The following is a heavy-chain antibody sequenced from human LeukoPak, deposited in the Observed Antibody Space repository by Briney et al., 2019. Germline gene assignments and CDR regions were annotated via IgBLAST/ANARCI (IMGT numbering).Heavy chain of an antibody. J-gene: IGHJ5*02. D-gene: IGHD3-3*01. CDR3: ARVTGPYDFWSGFDP. Sequence: PSETLSLTCTVSGGSISSYYWSWIRQPPRKGHGWSGYIYYSGTTNYNPSLKSRVTISVDTSKNQFSLKLSSVTAADTAVYYCARVTGPYDFWSGFDPWGQGTLVTVSS. V-gene: IGHV4-59*01. CDR2: IYYSGTT. CDR1: GGSISSYY.